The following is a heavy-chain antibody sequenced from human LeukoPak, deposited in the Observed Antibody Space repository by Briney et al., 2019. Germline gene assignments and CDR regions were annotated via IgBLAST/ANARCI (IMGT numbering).Heavy chain of an antibody. CDR3: ARRFCSGGICYSGQGWFDP. D-gene: IGHD2-15*01. J-gene: IGHJ5*02. CDR1: GGSISSHY. CDR2: IYNSGST. Sequence: SETLCLTCTVSGGSISSHYWSWIRQPPGKGLEWIGYIYNSGSTNYNPSLKSRVTISLDTSKNQFSLNLSSVTAADTAVYYCARRFCSGGICYSGQGWFDPWGQRTLVTVSS. V-gene: IGHV4-59*08.